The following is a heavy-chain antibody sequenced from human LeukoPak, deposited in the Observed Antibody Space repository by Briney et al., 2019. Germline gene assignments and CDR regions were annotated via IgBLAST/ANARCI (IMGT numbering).Heavy chain of an antibody. Sequence: GESLKISCKGFGYSFTSYWIGWVRQMPGKGLEWMGIIYPGDSDTRYSPPFQGQVTISVDKSTTTAYLQWSSLKASDTAMYYCARSWVAGYGTVLDHWGQGTLVAVSS. CDR3: ARSWVAGYGTVLDH. CDR2: IYPGDSDT. D-gene: IGHD6-19*01. CDR1: GYSFTSYW. J-gene: IGHJ4*02. V-gene: IGHV5-51*01.